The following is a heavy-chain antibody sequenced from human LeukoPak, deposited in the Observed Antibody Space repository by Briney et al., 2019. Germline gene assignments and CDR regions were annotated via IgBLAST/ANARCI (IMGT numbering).Heavy chain of an antibody. CDR1: GGSFSGYY. V-gene: IGHV4-34*01. J-gene: IGHJ5*02. CDR3: ARDSGSSSPWFDP. CDR2: MNPSGST. D-gene: IGHD6-6*01. Sequence: SETLSLTCAVYGGSFSGYYWTWIRHTPEKGLEWIGEMNPSGSTNYNPSLKSRVTISVDTSKNQFSLTLSSVTAADTAVYYCARDSGSSSPWFDPWGQGTLVTVSS.